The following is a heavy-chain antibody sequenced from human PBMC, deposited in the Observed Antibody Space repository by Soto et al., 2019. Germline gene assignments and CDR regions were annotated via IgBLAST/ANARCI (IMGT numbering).Heavy chain of an antibody. CDR1: GFTFSIYA. CDR2: VRATGDNS. CDR3: AKAYSNSCPNDFFDT. J-gene: IGHJ5*02. D-gene: IGHD4-4*01. V-gene: IGHV3-23*01. Sequence: EVQLSESGGDLVQPGGSLRLSCAASGFTFSIYAMNWVRQAPGKGLEWVSGVRATGDNSYYADSVKGRFTISRDNSKNTLYLQMNSLSAEDTALYYCAKAYSNSCPNDFFDTWGQGTLVTVSS.